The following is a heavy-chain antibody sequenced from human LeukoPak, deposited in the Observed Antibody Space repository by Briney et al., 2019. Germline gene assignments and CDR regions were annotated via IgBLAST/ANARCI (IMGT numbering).Heavy chain of an antibody. V-gene: IGHV4-39*01. CDR3: AGYYYDSSGYLG. Sequence: PSETLYLTCSVSGGSISRVGYYWGWIRQPPGNLLEWIGSISYGGSTYYNPSLKSRVTIYVDTSKNQVSLKLTSVTAADTAMYYCAGYYYDSSGYLGCGQGTLVTVSS. J-gene: IGHJ4*02. CDR2: ISYGGST. CDR1: GGSISRVGYY. D-gene: IGHD3-22*01.